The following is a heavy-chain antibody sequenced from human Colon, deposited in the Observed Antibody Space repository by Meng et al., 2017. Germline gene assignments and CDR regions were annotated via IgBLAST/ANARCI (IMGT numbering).Heavy chain of an antibody. CDR3: ARVGDTSGYYSNDY. Sequence: ASVKVSCKASGYTFTKYAMNWVRQAPGQGLEWMGWIYTNTGNPTYAQGFTGRFVFSLDTSVSTAYLQISSLTAEDTAIYYCARVGDTSGYYSNDYWGQGTQVTSPQ. D-gene: IGHD3-22*01. CDR2: IYTNTGNP. J-gene: IGHJ4*02. V-gene: IGHV7-4-1*02. CDR1: GYTFTKYA.